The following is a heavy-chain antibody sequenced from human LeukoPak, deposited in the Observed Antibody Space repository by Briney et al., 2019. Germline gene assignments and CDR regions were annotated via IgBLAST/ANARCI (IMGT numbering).Heavy chain of an antibody. J-gene: IGHJ4*02. D-gene: IGHD6-13*01. CDR2: INHSGGT. CDR1: GGSFSGYY. CDR3: ARGGIVTAGTKWLNY. Sequence: SETLSLTCAVYGGSFSGYYWSWIRQPPGKGLEWIGEINHSGGTNYNPSLKSRVTISVDTSKSQFSLKLSSVTAADTAVYFCARGGIVTAGTKWLNYWGQGTLVTVSS. V-gene: IGHV4-34*01.